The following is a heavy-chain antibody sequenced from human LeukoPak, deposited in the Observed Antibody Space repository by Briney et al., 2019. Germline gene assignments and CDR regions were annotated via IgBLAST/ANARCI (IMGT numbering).Heavy chain of an antibody. CDR3: AKRPYSSSGYSQPYYFDY. Sequence: GGSLRLSCAASGFTFSSYAMSWVRQAPGKGLEWVSAISGSGGSTYYADSVKGRFTISRDNSKNTLYLQMNSLRAEDTAVYYCAKRPYSSSGYSQPYYFDYWGQGTLVTVSS. CDR1: GFTFSSYA. D-gene: IGHD3-22*01. J-gene: IGHJ4*02. V-gene: IGHV3-23*01. CDR2: ISGSGGST.